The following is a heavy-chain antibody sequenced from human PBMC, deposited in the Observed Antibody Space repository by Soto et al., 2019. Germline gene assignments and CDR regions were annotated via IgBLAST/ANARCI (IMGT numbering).Heavy chain of an antibody. D-gene: IGHD4-17*01. CDR1: GYTFTSYG. V-gene: IGHV1-18*01. CDR2: ISAYNGNT. J-gene: IGHJ6*03. CDR3: ARGTTTVSTRYYYYYMDV. Sequence: ASVKVSCKASGYTFTSYGISWVRQAPGQGLEWMGWISAYNGNTNYAQKLQGRVTMTTDTSTSTAYMELRSLRSDDTAVYYCARGTTTVSTRYYYYYMDVWGKGTTVTSP.